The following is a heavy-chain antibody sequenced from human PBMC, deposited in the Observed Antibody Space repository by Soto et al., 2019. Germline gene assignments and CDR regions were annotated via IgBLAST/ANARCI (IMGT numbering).Heavy chain of an antibody. CDR2: IYHSGST. CDR1: GGSISSGGCY. CDR3: ASSHYYGSGRTFDY. Sequence: SETLSLTCAVSGGSISSGGCYWSWIRQPPGKGLEWIGEIYHSGSTNYNPSLKSRVTISVDKSKNQFSLELSSVTAADTAVYYCASSHYYGSGRTFDYWGQGTLVTVSS. D-gene: IGHD3-10*01. V-gene: IGHV4-39*07. J-gene: IGHJ4*02.